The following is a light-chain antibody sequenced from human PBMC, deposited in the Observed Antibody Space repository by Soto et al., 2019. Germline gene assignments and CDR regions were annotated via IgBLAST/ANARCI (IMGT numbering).Light chain of an antibody. Sequence: DIQLTQYPSLLSASVGDMVTITCLASHDISTYLAWYQQKPGKAPKLMIYEASTLQSGVPSRFSGSGSGTEFTLTISGLLPEDFATYHCQQLNTLPFTFGQGTRLEIK. CDR2: EAS. V-gene: IGKV1-9*01. J-gene: IGKJ5*01. CDR1: HDISTY. CDR3: QQLNTLPFT.